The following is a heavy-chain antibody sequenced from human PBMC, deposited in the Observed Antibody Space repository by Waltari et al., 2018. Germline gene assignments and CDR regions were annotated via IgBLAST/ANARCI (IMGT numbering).Heavy chain of an antibody. CDR1: GYSFNNYW. CDR2: VRPDNSHT. D-gene: IGHD1-1*01. V-gene: IGHV5-51*01. J-gene: IGHJ4*02. Sequence: QLVQSGTEVKKPGESLKISCKTSGYSFNNYWIGWVRQMPGKGLDWMGSVRPDNSHTSYGPSFRGQVTISSDKSISIAYLPWSGLNASDTAIYYCARHTEDDNGDDWGQGTLVTVSS. CDR3: ARHTEDDNGDD.